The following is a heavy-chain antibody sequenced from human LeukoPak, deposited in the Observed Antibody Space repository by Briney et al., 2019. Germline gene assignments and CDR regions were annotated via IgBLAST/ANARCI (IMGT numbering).Heavy chain of an antibody. CDR3: ARDNYDSSGLT. Sequence: GGSLRLSCAASGFTVSNTYMSWVRQAPGKGVEWVSIIYSGGGTRYADSVKGRFTISRDNSRNTLYLQMNSLRAEDTALYYCARDNYDSSGLTWGQGTLVTVSS. D-gene: IGHD3-22*01. CDR2: IYSGGGT. V-gene: IGHV3-53*01. CDR1: GFTVSNTY. J-gene: IGHJ4*02.